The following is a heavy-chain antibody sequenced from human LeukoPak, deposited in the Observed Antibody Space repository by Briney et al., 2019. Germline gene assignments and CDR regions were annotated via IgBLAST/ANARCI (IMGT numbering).Heavy chain of an antibody. D-gene: IGHD3-10*01. CDR2: ISSSSSTI. V-gene: IGHV3-48*01. CDR1: GFTFSSYS. CDR3: ARGRFYYGSGSPLGY. Sequence: GGSLRLSCAASGFTFSSYSMNWVRQAPGKGLEWVSYISSSSSTIYYADSVKGRFTISRDNAKNSLYLQMNSLRAEDTAVYYCARGRFYYGSGSPLGYWGQGTLVTVSS. J-gene: IGHJ4*02.